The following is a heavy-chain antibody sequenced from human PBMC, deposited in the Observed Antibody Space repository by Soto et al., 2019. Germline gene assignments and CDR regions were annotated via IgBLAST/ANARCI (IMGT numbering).Heavy chain of an antibody. D-gene: IGHD3-9*01. Sequence: QITLKESGPTLVEPTQTLTLTCTFSGFSLSTSGVGMAWIRQPPVRAPEWLALIYWDDDKRYSPSLKSRLTITKDISKNQVVLTMTNMHPVDTGTYYCAHRLFSRNFDADNDAFDVWGQGAMVIVSS. CDR1: GFSLSTSGVG. J-gene: IGHJ3*01. CDR3: AHRLFSRNFDADNDAFDV. CDR2: IYWDDDK. V-gene: IGHV2-5*02.